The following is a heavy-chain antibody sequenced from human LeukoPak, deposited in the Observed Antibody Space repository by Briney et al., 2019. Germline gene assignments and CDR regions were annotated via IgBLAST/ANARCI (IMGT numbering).Heavy chain of an antibody. D-gene: IGHD5-18*01. J-gene: IGHJ5*02. CDR2: IYYSGSN. V-gene: IGHV4-39*07. CDR3: ANMGYSYAPGLFDP. Sequence: TLSLTCTVSGGSISSSGYYWGWIRQTPGKGLEWIGSIYYSGSNYHNPSLKSRVSMSVDTSKNQFSLKLSSVTAADTAVYYCANMGYSYAPGLFDPWGQGTLVTVSS. CDR1: GGSISSSGYY.